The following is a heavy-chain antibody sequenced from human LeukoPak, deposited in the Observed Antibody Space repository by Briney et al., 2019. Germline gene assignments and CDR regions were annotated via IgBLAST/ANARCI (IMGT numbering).Heavy chain of an antibody. CDR3: ARGSLAAASVTAFDI. Sequence: ASVKVSCKASGYTFTNYYMHWVRQAPGQGLEWMGIINPSGGSTSYAQKFQGRVTMTTDTSTSTAYMELRSLRSDDTAVYYCARGSLAAASVTAFDIWGQGTMVTVSS. CDR1: GYTFTNYY. CDR2: INPSGGST. V-gene: IGHV1-46*01. D-gene: IGHD6-13*01. J-gene: IGHJ3*02.